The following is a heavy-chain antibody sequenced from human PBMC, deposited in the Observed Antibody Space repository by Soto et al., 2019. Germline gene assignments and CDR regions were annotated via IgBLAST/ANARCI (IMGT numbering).Heavy chain of an antibody. CDR1: GGSFSGYY. V-gene: IGHV4-34*01. CDR3: ASIRGYSGYDARNFDY. D-gene: IGHD5-12*01. Sequence: PSETLSLTCAVYGGSFSGYYWSWIRQPPGKGLEWIGEINHSGSTNYNPSLKSRVTISVDTSKNQFSLKLSSVTAADTAVYYCASIRGYSGYDARNFDYWGQGTLVTVS. J-gene: IGHJ4*02. CDR2: INHSGST.